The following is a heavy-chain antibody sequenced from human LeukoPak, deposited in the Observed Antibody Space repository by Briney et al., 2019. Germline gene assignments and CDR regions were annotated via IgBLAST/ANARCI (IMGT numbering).Heavy chain of an antibody. CDR2: ISSSSSYI. CDR1: GFTFSTYD. D-gene: IGHD1-26*01. V-gene: IGHV3-21*01. Sequence: PGGSLRLSCTASGFTFSTYDMHWVRQTPGKGLEWVSSISSSSSYIYCADSVKGRFTISRDNAKNSLYLQMNSLRAEDTAVYYCAREVGAHSFDYWGQGTLVTVSS. J-gene: IGHJ4*02. CDR3: AREVGAHSFDY.